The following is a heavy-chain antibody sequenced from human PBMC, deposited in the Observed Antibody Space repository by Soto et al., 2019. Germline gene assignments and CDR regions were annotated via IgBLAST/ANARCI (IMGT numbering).Heavy chain of an antibody. CDR3: AREPNWNDVGENFDY. V-gene: IGHV1-2*02. Sequence: ASVKVSCKASGYTFTGYYMHWVRQAPGQGLEWMGWINPNSGGTNYAQKFQGRVTMTRDTSISTAYMELSRLRSDDTAVYYCAREPNWNDVGENFDYWGQGTLVTVSS. D-gene: IGHD1-1*01. J-gene: IGHJ4*02. CDR1: GYTFTGYY. CDR2: INPNSGGT.